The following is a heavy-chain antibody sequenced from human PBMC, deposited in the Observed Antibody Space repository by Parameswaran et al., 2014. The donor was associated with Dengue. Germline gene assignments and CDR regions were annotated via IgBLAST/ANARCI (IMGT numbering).Heavy chain of an antibody. Sequence: WIRQPPGKGLEYVASITWNSHSIGYGDSVKGRFTISRDNAKNSVFLQMNSLRPEDTALYYCGGRRPFYYGLDAWGQGTTVTVSS. V-gene: IGHV3-9*01. J-gene: IGHJ6*02. CDR2: ITWNSHSI. CDR3: GGRRPFYYGLDA.